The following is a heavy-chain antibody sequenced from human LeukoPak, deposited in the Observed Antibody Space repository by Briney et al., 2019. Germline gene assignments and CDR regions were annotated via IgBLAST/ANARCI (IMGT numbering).Heavy chain of an antibody. CDR1: GFTFLNYV. CDR2: ISSGDGPT. Sequence: NPGGSLRLSCAASGFTFLNYVMSWVRQAPGKGLEWISYISSGDGPTYYADSVKGRFTISRDNAKNSLFLQMNSLRVEDTAVYYCATWTGITPYWGQGTLVTVSS. V-gene: IGHV3-11*01. D-gene: IGHD1-20*01. J-gene: IGHJ4*02. CDR3: ATWTGITPY.